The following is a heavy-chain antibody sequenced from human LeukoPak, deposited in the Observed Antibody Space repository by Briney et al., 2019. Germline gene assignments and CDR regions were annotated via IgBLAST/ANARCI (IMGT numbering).Heavy chain of an antibody. Sequence: SETLSLTCTVSGGSISSSSYYWGWIRQPPGKGLEWIGSIYYSGSTYYNPSLKSRVTISVDTSKNQFSLKLSSVTAADTAVYYCATQLLRYFDWLSPHLWESREYFQHWGQGTLVTVSS. D-gene: IGHD3-9*01. J-gene: IGHJ1*01. V-gene: IGHV4-39*01. CDR2: IYYSGST. CDR1: GGSISSSSYY. CDR3: ATQLLRYFDWLSPHLWESREYFQH.